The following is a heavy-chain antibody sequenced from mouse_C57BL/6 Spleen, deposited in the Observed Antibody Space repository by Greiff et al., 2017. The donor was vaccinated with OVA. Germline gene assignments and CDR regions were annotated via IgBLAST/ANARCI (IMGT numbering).Heavy chain of an antibody. CDR1: GFTFSSYA. D-gene: IGHD6-2*01. Sequence: DVMLVESGGGLVKPGGSLKLSCAASGFTFSSYAMSWVRQTPEKRLEWVATISDGGSYTYYPDNVKGRFTISRDNAKNNLYLQMSHLKSEDTAMYYCARDGGWSHFDYWGQGTTLTVSS. CDR3: ARDGGWSHFDY. V-gene: IGHV5-4*01. CDR2: ISDGGSYT. J-gene: IGHJ2*01.